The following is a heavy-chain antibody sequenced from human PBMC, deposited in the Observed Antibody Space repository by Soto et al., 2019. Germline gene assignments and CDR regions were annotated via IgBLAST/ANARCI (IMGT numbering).Heavy chain of an antibody. Sequence: GSLRLCGAASVFTFSSYSMNWVRQAPGKGLEWVSSISSSSSYIYYADSVKGRFTISRDNAKNSLYLQMNSLRAEDTAVYYCARDLKYSYGPSPYWGQGTLVTVSS. CDR1: VFTFSSYS. CDR2: ISSSSSYI. V-gene: IGHV3-21*01. D-gene: IGHD5-18*01. CDR3: ARDLKYSYGPSPY. J-gene: IGHJ4*02.